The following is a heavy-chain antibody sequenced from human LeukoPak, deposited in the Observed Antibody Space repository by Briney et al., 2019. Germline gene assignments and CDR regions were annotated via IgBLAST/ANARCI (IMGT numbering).Heavy chain of an antibody. CDR3: AANSADYNTLGSSYKV. CDR1: SASISSSPYF. D-gene: IGHD3-10*01. Sequence: SETLSLTCTVSSASISSSPYFWGWIRQSPGKGLEWIGSISYSGTTYYNPSLKSRVTISVDTSKNHFSLKLSSVTAADTAVYYCAANSADYNTLGSSYKVWGQGTLVTVSS. CDR2: ISYSGTT. V-gene: IGHV4-39*02. J-gene: IGHJ4*02.